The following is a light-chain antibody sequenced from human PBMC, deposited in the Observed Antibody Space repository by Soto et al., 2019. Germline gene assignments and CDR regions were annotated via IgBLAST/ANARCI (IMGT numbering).Light chain of an antibody. Sequence: DIQLTQSPSFLSASVGDRVTITCRASQGISSYLAWYQQKPGKAPKLLIYAASTLQSGVPSRFSGSGSGTEFTLPISSLQPEDFATYYWQQLNSYPITFGGGTKVEIK. J-gene: IGKJ4*01. CDR2: AAS. CDR3: QQLNSYPIT. CDR1: QGISSY. V-gene: IGKV1-9*01.